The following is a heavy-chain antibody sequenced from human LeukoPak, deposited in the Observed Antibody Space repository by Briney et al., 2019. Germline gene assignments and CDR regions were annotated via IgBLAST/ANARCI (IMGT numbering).Heavy chain of an antibody. CDR1: GFTFGSPW. Sequence: GGSLRLSCAASGFTFGSPWMHWVRQAPGKGLVWVSRINSDGSATAYADSVKGRFTISRDNSKNTLYLQVSSLRAEDTAVYYCAKEKTGDYGDYTVGFDYWGQGTLVTVSS. V-gene: IGHV3-74*01. D-gene: IGHD4-17*01. CDR2: INSDGSAT. CDR3: AKEKTGDYGDYTVGFDY. J-gene: IGHJ4*02.